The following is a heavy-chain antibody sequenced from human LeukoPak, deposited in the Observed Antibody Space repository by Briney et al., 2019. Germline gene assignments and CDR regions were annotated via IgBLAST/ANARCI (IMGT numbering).Heavy chain of an antibody. D-gene: IGHD5-18*01. V-gene: IGHV4-34*01. CDR2: INHSGST. CDR3: ARGQVDTAMVT. CDR1: GGSFSVYY. Sequence: SETLSLTCAVYGGSFSVYYWSWIRQPPGKGLEWIGEINHSGSTNYNPSLKSRVTISVDTSKNQFSLKLSSVTAADTAVYYCARGQVDTAMVTWGQGTLATVSS. J-gene: IGHJ5*02.